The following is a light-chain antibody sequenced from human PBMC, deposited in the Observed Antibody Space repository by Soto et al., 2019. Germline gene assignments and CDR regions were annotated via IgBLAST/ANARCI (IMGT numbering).Light chain of an antibody. V-gene: IGKV1-5*01. CDR3: QQYHSYSYT. CDR2: DAS. Sequence: DIQMTQSPSTLSASVGDRVTITCRASQIVSRWLAWYQQKPGKAPKLLIYDASTLERGVPSRFSASGSGTEFTLTISSLQPDDFATYYCQQYHSYSYTFGQGTKLEIK. J-gene: IGKJ2*01. CDR1: QIVSRW.